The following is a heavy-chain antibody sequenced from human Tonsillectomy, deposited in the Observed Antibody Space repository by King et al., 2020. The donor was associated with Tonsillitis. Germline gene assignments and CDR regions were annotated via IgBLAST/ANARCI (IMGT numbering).Heavy chain of an antibody. CDR2: ISHDGSDK. D-gene: IGHD2-21*02. CDR1: GFILSSYP. J-gene: IGHJ6*02. Sequence: VQLVESGGGVVQPGRSLRLSCAASGFILSSYPMHWVRQAPGKGLEWLAVISHDGSDKYYADSVKGRFTISRDNSKNTVYLQMNSLRAEDTAVYYCARVACGGDCCWEDSYGMDVWGQGTTVTVSS. CDR3: ARVACGGDCCWEDSYGMDV. V-gene: IGHV3-30-3*01.